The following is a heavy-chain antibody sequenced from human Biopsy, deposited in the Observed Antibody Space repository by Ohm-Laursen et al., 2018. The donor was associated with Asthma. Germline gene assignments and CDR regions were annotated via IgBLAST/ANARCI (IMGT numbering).Heavy chain of an antibody. CDR2: ISVYNGNT. V-gene: IGHV1-18*01. CDR1: GYTFNSAG. Sequence: SVKVSCTTSGYTFNSAGITWVRQAPGQGLEWMGWISVYNGNTKVAQKLQDRVTMITDTSTSTAYMELRSLRSDDTAVYFCARAVDYSHYYGIDVWGQRPTVPVS. CDR3: ARAVDYSHYYGIDV. D-gene: IGHD3-10*01. J-gene: IGHJ6*02.